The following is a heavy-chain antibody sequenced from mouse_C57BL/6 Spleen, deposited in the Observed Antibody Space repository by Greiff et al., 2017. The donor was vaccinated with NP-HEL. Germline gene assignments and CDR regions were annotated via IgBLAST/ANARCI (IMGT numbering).Heavy chain of an antibody. D-gene: IGHD1-1*01. CDR2: IWSDGST. CDR1: GFSLTSYG. Sequence: QVQLKESGPGLVAPSQSLSITCTVSGFSLTSYGVHWVRQPPGKGLEWLVVIWSDGSTTYNSALKSRLSISKDNSKSQVFLKMNSLQTDDTAMYYCARHRYYGSSSWYFDVWGTGTTVTVSS. CDR3: ARHRYYGSSSWYFDV. V-gene: IGHV2-6-1*01. J-gene: IGHJ1*03.